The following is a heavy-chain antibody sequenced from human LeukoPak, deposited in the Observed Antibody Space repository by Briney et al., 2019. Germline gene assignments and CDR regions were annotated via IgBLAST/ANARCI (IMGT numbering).Heavy chain of an antibody. D-gene: IGHD5-12*01. CDR3: AKDGAWLRFDD. CDR1: GFPFSSHG. CDR2: ISPGGGPT. V-gene: IGHV3-23*01. J-gene: IGHJ4*02. Sequence: GGSLRLSCAGSGFPFSSHGMNWVRQAAGKGLEWVSGISPGGGPTYYADSVKGRFTISRDDSKNTLYLQMRNLRAEDTAVYYCAKDGAWLRFDDWGQGILVTVSS.